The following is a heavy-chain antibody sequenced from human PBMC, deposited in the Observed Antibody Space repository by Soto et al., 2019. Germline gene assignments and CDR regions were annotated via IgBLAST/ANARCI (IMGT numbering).Heavy chain of an antibody. V-gene: IGHV3-23*01. Sequence: EMQLLESGGGLVQPGGALRLFCAASGFTFTNYAMTWVRQAPGKGLEWVPTITPTGATFYGDTVKARFTTPRDNSRSTVFLQMNSLRAEDTAMYYCARTDKFNSQSSGWANRFDYWGQGTLVTVSS. CDR2: ITPTGAT. D-gene: IGHD6-19*01. J-gene: IGHJ4*02. CDR3: ARTDKFNSQSSGWANRFDY. CDR1: GFTFTNYA.